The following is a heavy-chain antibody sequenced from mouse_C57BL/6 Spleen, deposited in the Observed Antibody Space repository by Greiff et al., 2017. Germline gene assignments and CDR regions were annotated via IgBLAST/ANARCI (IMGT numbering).Heavy chain of an antibody. Sequence: VQLQQSGPGLVQPSQSLSITCTVSGFSLTSYGVHWVRQSPGKGLGWLGVIWRGGSTDYNAAFMSRLSITKDNSTGQVFFKMNSVQADDTAIYYCAKTNDYDGGDAMDYWGQGTAVTVSS. CDR1: GFSLTSYG. J-gene: IGHJ4*01. V-gene: IGHV2-5*01. D-gene: IGHD2-4*01. CDR3: AKTNDYDGGDAMDY. CDR2: IWRGGST.